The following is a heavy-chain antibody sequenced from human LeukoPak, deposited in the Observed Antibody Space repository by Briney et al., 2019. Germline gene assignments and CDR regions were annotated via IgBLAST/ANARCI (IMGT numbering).Heavy chain of an antibody. CDR2: INPNSGGT. Sequence: VSVKVPCKASGYTFTGYYMHWVRQAPGQGLEWMGWINPNSGGTNYAQKFQGRVTMTRDTSISTAYMELSRLRSDDTAVYYCARIYSREFHEDYWGQGTLVTVSS. D-gene: IGHD6-13*01. CDR1: GYTFTGYY. V-gene: IGHV1-2*02. CDR3: ARIYSREFHEDY. J-gene: IGHJ4*02.